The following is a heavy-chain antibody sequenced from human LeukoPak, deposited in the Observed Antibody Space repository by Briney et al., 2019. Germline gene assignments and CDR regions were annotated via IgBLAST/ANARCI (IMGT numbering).Heavy chain of an antibody. CDR3: ARAGFPNWFDP. J-gene: IGHJ5*02. V-gene: IGHV4-59*01. CDR1: GGSLNTCY. D-gene: IGHD2/OR15-2a*01. Sequence: SETLSLTCTVSGGSLNTCYWTWIRQPPGKGLEWIGYISYSGITDYNPSLKSRVTISVDTSKNQFSLRLRSVTAADTAVYYCARAGFPNWFDPWGQGILVAVSS. CDR2: ISYSGIT.